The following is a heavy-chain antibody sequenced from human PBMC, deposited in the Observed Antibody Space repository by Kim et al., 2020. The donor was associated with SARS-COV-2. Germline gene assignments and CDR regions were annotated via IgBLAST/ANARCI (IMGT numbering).Heavy chain of an antibody. D-gene: IGHD6-19*01. V-gene: IGHV1-3*01. Sequence: YSQKFQDRVTITRDTSASTAYMELSSLRSEDTAVYYCARGRIAVAVYFDYWGQGTLVTVSS. CDR3: ARGRIAVAVYFDY. J-gene: IGHJ4*02.